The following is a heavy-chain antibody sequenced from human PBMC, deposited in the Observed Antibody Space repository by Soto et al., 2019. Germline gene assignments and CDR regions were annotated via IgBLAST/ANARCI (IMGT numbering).Heavy chain of an antibody. V-gene: IGHV3-11*01. CDR3: APGPLMVYAGTYY. CDR2: ISSSGSTI. Sequence: GGSLRLSCAVSGFTFRDYYMSWIRQAPGKGLEWVSYISSSGSTIYYADSVKGRFTISRDNAKNSLYLQMSSLRAEDTAVYYCAPGPLMVYAGTYYWGQGTLVTVSS. CDR1: GFTFRDYY. D-gene: IGHD2-8*02. J-gene: IGHJ4*02.